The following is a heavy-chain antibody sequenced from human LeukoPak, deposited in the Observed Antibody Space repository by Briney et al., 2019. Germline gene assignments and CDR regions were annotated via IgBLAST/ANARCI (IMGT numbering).Heavy chain of an antibody. CDR2: INHSGST. CDR3: ARGRVSSSSWSSTYYYYFYMDV. CDR1: GGSIKSGPYY. Sequence: SQTLSLTCTVSGGSIKSGPYYWSWIRQPPGKGLEWIGEINHSGSTNYNPSLKSRVTISVDTSKNQFSLKLSSVTAADTAVYFCARGRVSSSSWSSTYYYYFYMDVWGRGTTVTVSS. D-gene: IGHD6-13*01. J-gene: IGHJ6*03. V-gene: IGHV4-39*07.